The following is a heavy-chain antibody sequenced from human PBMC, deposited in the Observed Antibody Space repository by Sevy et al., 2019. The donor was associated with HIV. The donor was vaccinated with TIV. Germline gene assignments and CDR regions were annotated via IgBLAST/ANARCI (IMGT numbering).Heavy chain of an antibody. J-gene: IGHJ6*02. D-gene: IGHD6-6*01. CDR1: GFTFSSYG. CDR3: ARGLAALPGYYYGMDV. Sequence: GGSLRLSCAASGFTFSSYGVNWVRQAPGKGLEWVAVISYDGNNRYYADSVKGRFTISRDNSKNTLYLQMNSLRADDTAVYYCARGLAALPGYYYGMDVWGLGTTVTDSS. CDR2: ISYDGNNR. V-gene: IGHV3-30-3*01.